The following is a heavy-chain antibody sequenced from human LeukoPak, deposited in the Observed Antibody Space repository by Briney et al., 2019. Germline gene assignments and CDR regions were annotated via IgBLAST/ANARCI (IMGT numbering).Heavy chain of an antibody. CDR1: GGSISSSSYY. V-gene: IGHV4-39*07. CDR2: IYYSGST. D-gene: IGHD2-15*01. Sequence: PSETLSLTCTVSGGSISSSSYYWGWLPPPPGMELEWIGSIYYSGSTHYNPSLKNRVTISVDTSKNQFSLKLSSVTAADTVVYYCTMSSGGIWGQGTMVTVSS. J-gene: IGHJ3*02. CDR3: TMSSGGI.